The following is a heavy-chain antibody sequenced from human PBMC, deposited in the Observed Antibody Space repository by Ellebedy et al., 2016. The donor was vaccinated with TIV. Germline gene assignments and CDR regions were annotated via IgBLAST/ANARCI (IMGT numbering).Heavy chain of an antibody. J-gene: IGHJ4*02. CDR1: GFIFSSYG. CDR3: ARDTSSGWSVDY. V-gene: IGHV3-33*01. Sequence: GESLKISXAASGFIFSSYGMHWVRQPPGKGLEWVAIIWYDGTNKYYADSVKGRFTISRDNSKNTLYLQMNSLRAEDTAVYYCARDTSSGWSVDYWGQGTLVTVSS. D-gene: IGHD6-19*01. CDR2: IWYDGTNK.